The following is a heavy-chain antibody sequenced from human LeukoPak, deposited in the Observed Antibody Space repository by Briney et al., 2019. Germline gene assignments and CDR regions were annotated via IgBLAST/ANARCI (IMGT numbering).Heavy chain of an antibody. D-gene: IGHD3-3*01. Sequence: SETLSLTCAVYGGSSSGYYWSWIRQPPGKGLEWIGEINHSGSTNYNPSLKSRVTISVDMSKNQFSLKLSSVTAADTAVYYCARGPNYDFWSGYYAGGGQGTLVTVSS. V-gene: IGHV4-34*01. CDR1: GGSSSGYY. J-gene: IGHJ4*02. CDR2: INHSGST. CDR3: ARGPNYDFWSGYYAG.